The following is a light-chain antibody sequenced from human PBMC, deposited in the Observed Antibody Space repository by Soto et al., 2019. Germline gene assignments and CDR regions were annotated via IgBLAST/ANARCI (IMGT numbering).Light chain of an antibody. J-gene: IGKJ3*01. CDR2: DAS. V-gene: IGKV1-39*01. CDR1: QTIGKY. Sequence: DIQMTQSPSSLSATVGDRVTITCRPSQTIGKYLNWYQQEPGKAPKLLIYDASYLQSGVPSRFSGSASGTDFPLSISDLRPEDFATYYCQQSFSIPFTFGPGTRVDIK. CDR3: QQSFSIPFT.